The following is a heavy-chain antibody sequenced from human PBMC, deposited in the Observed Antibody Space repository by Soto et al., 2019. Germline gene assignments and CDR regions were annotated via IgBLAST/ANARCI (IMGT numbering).Heavy chain of an antibody. V-gene: IGHV3-21*01. J-gene: IGHJ6*02. D-gene: IGHD2-15*01. Sequence: GGSLRLSCVASGFTFSTYNMTWVRLAPGKGLEWVSSISSTSKYIYYADSVKGRFTISRDNANNSVHLQINSLRAEDTAVYYCARCRGCGGGSPYGMDVWGQGTTVTVSS. CDR3: ARCRGCGGGSPYGMDV. CDR2: ISSTSKYI. CDR1: GFTFSTYN.